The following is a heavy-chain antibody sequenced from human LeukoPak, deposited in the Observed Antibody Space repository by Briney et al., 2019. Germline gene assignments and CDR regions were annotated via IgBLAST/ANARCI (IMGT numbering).Heavy chain of an antibody. V-gene: IGHV3-11*01. CDR1: GFSFSGYY. CDR3: ARSIGYYYTMDV. CDR2: ISGSGSDL. Sequence: AGGSLRLSCVACGFSFSGYYMSWIRQAPGRGLEWISYISGSGSDLYYADSVKGRFTISRDNANNSLYLQMNSLRAEDTAVYYCARSIGYYYTMDVWGQGTTVTVSS. J-gene: IGHJ6*02. D-gene: IGHD3-22*01.